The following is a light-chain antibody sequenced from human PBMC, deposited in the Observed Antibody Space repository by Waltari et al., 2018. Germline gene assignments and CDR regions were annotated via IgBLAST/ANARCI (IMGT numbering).Light chain of an antibody. CDR3: QQLNSYLFT. V-gene: IGKV1-9*01. J-gene: IGKJ3*01. CDR1: QGISSY. Sequence: IQLTQSPSSLSASVGHRVTITCRSSQGISSYLAWYQQKPGKAPKLLIYAASTLQSGVPSRFSGSGSGTDFTLTISSLQPEDFATYYCQQLNSYLFTFGPGTKVDIK. CDR2: AAS.